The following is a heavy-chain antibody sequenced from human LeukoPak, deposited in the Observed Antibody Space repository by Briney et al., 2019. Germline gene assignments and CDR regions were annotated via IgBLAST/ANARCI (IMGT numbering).Heavy chain of an antibody. CDR2: INHSGST. Sequence: PSETLSLTCAVYGGSFSGYYWSWIRQPPGKGLEWIGEINHSGSTNYNPSLKSRVTISVDTSKNQFSLKLSSVTAADTAVYYCARVTYYDFWRKDHYYYYGMDVWGQGTTVTVSS. D-gene: IGHD3-3*01. J-gene: IGHJ6*02. CDR3: ARVTYYDFWRKDHYYYYGMDV. V-gene: IGHV4-34*01. CDR1: GGSFSGYY.